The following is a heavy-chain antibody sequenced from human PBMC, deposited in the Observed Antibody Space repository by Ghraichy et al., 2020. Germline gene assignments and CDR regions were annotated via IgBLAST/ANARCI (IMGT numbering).Heavy chain of an antibody. CDR3: AKSGAAGTSWGYYYYYYYVDV. J-gene: IGHJ6*03. CDR2: ISGSGGST. Sequence: GGSLRLSCAASGFTFSSYAMSWVRQAPGKGLEWVSAISGSGGSTYYADSVKGRFTISRDNSKNTLYLQMNSLRAEDTAVYYCAKSGAAGTSWGYYYYYYYVDVWGKGTTVTVSS. D-gene: IGHD6-13*01. CDR1: GFTFSSYA. V-gene: IGHV3-23*01.